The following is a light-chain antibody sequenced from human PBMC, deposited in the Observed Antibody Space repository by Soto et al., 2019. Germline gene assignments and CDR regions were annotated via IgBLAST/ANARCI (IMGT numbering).Light chain of an antibody. Sequence: DIVMTQSPDSLAVSLGERATINCKSSQSVLYSSNNKNYLSWYQQKPGQPPKLLIYWASTREPGVPDRFSGSGSGTDFTLTISSLQAEDVAVYYCQQYYSTPHFGQGTKVDIK. CDR3: QQYYSTPH. V-gene: IGKV4-1*01. J-gene: IGKJ1*01. CDR1: QSVLYSSNNKNY. CDR2: WAS.